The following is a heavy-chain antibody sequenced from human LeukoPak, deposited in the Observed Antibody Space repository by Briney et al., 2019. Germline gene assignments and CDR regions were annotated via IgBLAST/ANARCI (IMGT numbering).Heavy chain of an antibody. CDR2: ISGSGGST. CDR3: AKDQASYYDSSGYYPFDY. CDR1: GFTFTSYA. V-gene: IGHV3-23*01. D-gene: IGHD3-22*01. Sequence: GGSLRLSCAASGFTFTSYAMSWVRQAPGKGLEWVSAISGSGGSTYYADSVKGRFTISRDNSKNTLYLQMNGLRAEDTAVYYCAKDQASYYDSSGYYPFDYWGQGTLVTVSS. J-gene: IGHJ4*02.